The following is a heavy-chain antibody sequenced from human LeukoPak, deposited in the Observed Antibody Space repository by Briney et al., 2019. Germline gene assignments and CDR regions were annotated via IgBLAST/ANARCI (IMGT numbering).Heavy chain of an antibody. CDR3: ARSQRWEVAMVYYYYYMDV. J-gene: IGHJ6*03. D-gene: IGHD5-18*01. CDR2: IYTSGST. CDR1: GGSISGGSYY. V-gene: IGHV4-61*02. Sequence: SQTLSLTCAVSGGSISGGSYYWSWIRQPAGKGLEWIGRIYTSGSTNYNPSLKSRVTISVDTSKNQFSLKLSSVTAADTAVYYCARSQRWEVAMVYYYYYMDVWGKGTTVTVSS.